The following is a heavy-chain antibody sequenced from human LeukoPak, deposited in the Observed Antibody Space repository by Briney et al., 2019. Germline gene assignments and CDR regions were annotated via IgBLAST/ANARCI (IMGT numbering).Heavy chain of an antibody. CDR3: ARGAHTFVGSYFDY. J-gene: IGHJ4*02. Sequence: SETLSLTCAVYGGSFSGYYWSWIRQPPGKGLEWIGYIYHSGSTYYNPSLKSRVTISVDRSKNQFSLKLSSVTAADTAVYYCARGAHTFVGSYFDYWGQGTLVTVSS. CDR1: GGSFSGYY. D-gene: IGHD3-10*01. CDR2: IYHSGST. V-gene: IGHV4-34*01.